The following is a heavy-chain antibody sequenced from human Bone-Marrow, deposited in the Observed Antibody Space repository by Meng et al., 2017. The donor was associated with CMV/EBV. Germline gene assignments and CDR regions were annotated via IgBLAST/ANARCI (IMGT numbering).Heavy chain of an antibody. CDR1: GFSLSSHAVG. V-gene: IGHV2-5*01. Sequence: SGPTLVNPTQTLTLTCTFSGFSLSSHAVGVGWIRQPPGKALEWLAHIYWNDHDRYNPSLTSRLTITKDTSKNKVVLIMTNVDPVDTAIYYCVHILGSYNSGYFDYWGQGTLVTVSS. D-gene: IGHD3-10*01. J-gene: IGHJ4*02. CDR2: IYWNDHD. CDR3: VHILGSYNSGYFDY.